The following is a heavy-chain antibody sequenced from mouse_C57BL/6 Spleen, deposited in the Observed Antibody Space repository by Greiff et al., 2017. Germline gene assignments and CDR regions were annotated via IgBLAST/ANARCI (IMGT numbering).Heavy chain of an antibody. J-gene: IGHJ4*01. Sequence: EVKLMESGGGLVQPGGSLKLSCAASGFTFSDYYMYWVRQTPEKRLEWVAYISNGGGSTYYPDTVKGRFTISRDNAKNTLYLQMSRLKSEDTAMYYCARANWDDYARDYWGQGTSVTVSS. D-gene: IGHD4-1*01. CDR3: ARANWDDYARDY. V-gene: IGHV5-12*01. CDR1: GFTFSDYY. CDR2: ISNGGGST.